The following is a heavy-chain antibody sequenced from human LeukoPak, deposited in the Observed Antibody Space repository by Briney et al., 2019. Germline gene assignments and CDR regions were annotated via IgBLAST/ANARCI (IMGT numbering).Heavy chain of an antibody. D-gene: IGHD3-22*01. CDR3: ARPAPYYYDSSGYRWFDP. CDR1: GFTVSSNY. V-gene: IGHV3-53*01. J-gene: IGHJ5*02. Sequence: GGSLRLSCAASGFTVSSNYMSWVRQAPGKGLEWVSVIYSGGSTYYADSVKGRFTISRDNSKNTLYLQMNSLRAEDTAVYYCARPAPYYYDSSGYRWFDPWGQGTLVTVSS. CDR2: IYSGGST.